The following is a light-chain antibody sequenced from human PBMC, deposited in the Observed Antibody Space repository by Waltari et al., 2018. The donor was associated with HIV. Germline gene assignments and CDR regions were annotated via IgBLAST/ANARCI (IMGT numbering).Light chain of an antibody. V-gene: IGLV2-23*02. CDR2: DVT. J-gene: IGLJ3*02. Sequence: HSALTQPASVSGSPGQSITLSCPGTSSDVGGYNYVSWYPQHPGKAPKLMIYDVTKRPSGVSNRFSGSKSGNTASLTISGLQAEDEADYYCCSYAGSSIPVVFGGGTKLTVL. CDR3: CSYAGSSIPVV. CDR1: SSDVGGYNY.